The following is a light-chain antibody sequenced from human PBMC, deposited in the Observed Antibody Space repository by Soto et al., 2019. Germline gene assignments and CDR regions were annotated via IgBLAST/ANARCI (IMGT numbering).Light chain of an antibody. Sequence: EIVLTHSPGTLSLSPGERATLSCRASQSVTNSYLAWYQQKPGQAPRLLIYGASIRATGIPDRFSGSGSGTDFTLTISRLEPEAFAVYYCQQYGSSPMYTFGQGTKLEIK. V-gene: IGKV3-20*01. CDR1: QSVTNSY. CDR3: QQYGSSPMYT. J-gene: IGKJ2*01. CDR2: GAS.